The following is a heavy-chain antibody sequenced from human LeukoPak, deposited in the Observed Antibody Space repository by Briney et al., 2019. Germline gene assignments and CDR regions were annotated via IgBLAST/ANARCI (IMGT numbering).Heavy chain of an antibody. CDR3: ARSTYDSSGYYLRD. J-gene: IGHJ4*02. D-gene: IGHD3-22*01. CDR1: GFTFSSYA. V-gene: IGHV3-30-3*01. Sequence: GGSLRLSCAASGFTFSSYAMHWVRQAPGKGLEWVAVISYDGSNKYYADSAKGRFTISRDNSKNTLYLQMNSLRAEDTAVYYCARSTYDSSGYYLRDWGQGTLVTVSS. CDR2: ISYDGSNK.